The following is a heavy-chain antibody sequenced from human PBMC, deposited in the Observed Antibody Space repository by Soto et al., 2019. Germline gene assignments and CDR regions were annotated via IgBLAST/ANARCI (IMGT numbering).Heavy chain of an antibody. CDR1: GFTFSSYS. Sequence: EVQLVESGGGLVQPGGSLRLSCAASGFTFSSYSMNWVRQAPGKGLEWVSYISSSSSIIYYADSVKGRFTISRDNAKNSLYLQMNSLRAEDTAVYYCARDPRQGSGSYDDYWGQGTLVTVSS. V-gene: IGHV3-48*01. CDR2: ISSSSSII. J-gene: IGHJ4*02. D-gene: IGHD3-10*01. CDR3: ARDPRQGSGSYDDY.